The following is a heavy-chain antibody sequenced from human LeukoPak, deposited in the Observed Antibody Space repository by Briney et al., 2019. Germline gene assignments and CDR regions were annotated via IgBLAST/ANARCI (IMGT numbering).Heavy chain of an antibody. V-gene: IGHV3-21*01. CDR3: ARLEQWLDY. D-gene: IGHD6-19*01. Sequence: GGSLRLSCAASGFTFSTYNMNWVRQAPGKGLKWVSSISSSSSYIYYADSVKGRFTISRDNAKNSLYLQMNSLRAEDTAVYYCARLEQWLDYWGQGTLVTVSS. CDR1: GFTFSTYN. J-gene: IGHJ4*02. CDR2: ISSSSSYI.